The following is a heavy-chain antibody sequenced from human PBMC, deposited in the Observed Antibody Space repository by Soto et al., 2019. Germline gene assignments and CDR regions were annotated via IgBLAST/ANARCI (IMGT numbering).Heavy chain of an antibody. CDR3: ARDSPPILDDYGDYEEYYYYYGLDV. CDR1: GFTFSSYS. V-gene: IGHV3-21*01. D-gene: IGHD4-17*01. J-gene: IGHJ6*02. Sequence: GGSLRLSCAASGFTFSSYSMNWVRQAPGKGLEWVSSISSSSSYIYYADSVKGRFTISRDNAKNSLYLQMNSLRAEDTAVYYCARDSPPILDDYGDYEEYYYYYGLDVWGQGTTVTVSS. CDR2: ISSSSSYI.